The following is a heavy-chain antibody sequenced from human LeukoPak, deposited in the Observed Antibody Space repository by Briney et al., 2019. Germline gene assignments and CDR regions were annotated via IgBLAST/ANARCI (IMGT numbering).Heavy chain of an antibody. V-gene: IGHV3-9*01. CDR1: GFTFDDYA. J-gene: IGHJ4*02. D-gene: IGHD2-15*01. Sequence: GRSLRLSCAASGFTFDDYAMHWVRQAPGKGLEWVSGISWNSGSIGYADSVKGRFTISRDNAENSLYLQMNSLRAEDTALYYCAKGLGYCSGGSCYPDYWGQGTLVTVSS. CDR3: AKGLGYCSGGSCYPDY. CDR2: ISWNSGSI.